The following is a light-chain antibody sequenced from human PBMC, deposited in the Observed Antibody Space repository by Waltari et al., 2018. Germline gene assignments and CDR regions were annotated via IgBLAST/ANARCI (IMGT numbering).Light chain of an antibody. Sequence: QSVLTQPPSASGTPGQRVTISCSGSSSNIGTNYIYWYQQLPGTAPKLLIFRNAQRPSGVPARFSASKSGTSASLAISGLRSEDEADYYCASWGDGLSGPSVVFGGGTKLTVL. V-gene: IGLV1-47*01. J-gene: IGLJ2*01. CDR3: ASWGDGLSGPSVV. CDR1: SSNIGTNY. CDR2: RNA.